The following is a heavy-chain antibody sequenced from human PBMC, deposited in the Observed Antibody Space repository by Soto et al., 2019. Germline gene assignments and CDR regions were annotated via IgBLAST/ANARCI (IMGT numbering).Heavy chain of an antibody. J-gene: IGHJ6*03. Sequence: PSETLSLTCAVYGGSFSGYYWSWIRQPPGKGLEWIGEINHSGSTNYNPSLKGRVTISVDTSKNQFSLKLSSVTAADTAVYYCARGLSRRGPAAMYYYYYMDVWGKGTTVTVS. D-gene: IGHD2-2*01. V-gene: IGHV4-34*01. CDR3: ARGLSRRGPAAMYYYYYMDV. CDR2: INHSGST. CDR1: GGSFSGYY.